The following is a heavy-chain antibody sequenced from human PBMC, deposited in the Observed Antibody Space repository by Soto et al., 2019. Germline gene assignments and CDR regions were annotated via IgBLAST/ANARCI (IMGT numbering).Heavy chain of an antibody. D-gene: IGHD4-17*01. CDR2: IYYSGST. CDR3: ARVGYGVDGLPY. J-gene: IGHJ4*02. CDR1: GAPISSGAYY. V-gene: IGHV4-30-4*01. Sequence: QVKLQESGPGLVKPSQTLSLTCTVSGAPISSGAYYWSWVRQAPGKGLEWVGYIYYSGSTYYNPSLKRRLDISLDVSKNLFSLRLTSVTASDTAVYFRARVGYGVDGLPYWGPGMLVTVSS.